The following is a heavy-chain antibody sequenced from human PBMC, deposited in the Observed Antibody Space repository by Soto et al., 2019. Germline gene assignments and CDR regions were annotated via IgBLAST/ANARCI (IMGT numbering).Heavy chain of an antibody. CDR3: ARMHDYGDSNWFDP. D-gene: IGHD4-17*01. CDR2: IYYSGST. J-gene: IGHJ5*02. Sequence: SETLSLTCTVSGGSISSYYRSWIRQPPGKGLEWIGYIYYSGSTNYNPSLKSRVTISVDTSKNQFSLKLSSVTAADTAVYYCARMHDYGDSNWFDPWGQGTLVTVSS. V-gene: IGHV4-59*08. CDR1: GGSISSYY.